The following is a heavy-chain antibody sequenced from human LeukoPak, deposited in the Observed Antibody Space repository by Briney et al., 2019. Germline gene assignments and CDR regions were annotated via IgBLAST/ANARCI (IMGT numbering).Heavy chain of an antibody. V-gene: IGHV4-59*08. CDR2: IYYSGST. CDR1: GGSISSYY. CDR3: ARHVGLGEWELYFDY. J-gene: IGHJ4*02. D-gene: IGHD1-26*01. Sequence: PSETLSLTCTVSGGSISSYYWSWIRQPPGKGLEWIGYIYYSGSTNYNPSLKSRVTISVDTSKNQFSLKLSSVTAADTAVYYCARHVGLGEWELYFDYWGQGTLVTVSS.